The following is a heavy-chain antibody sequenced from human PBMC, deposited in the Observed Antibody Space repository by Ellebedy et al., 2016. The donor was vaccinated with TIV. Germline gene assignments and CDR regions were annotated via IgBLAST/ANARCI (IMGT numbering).Heavy chain of an antibody. D-gene: IGHD1-26*01. Sequence: GESLKISCAVSGFTFSSYRMNWVRQAPGKGLEWVSSISSTSSYIFYADSVKGRFTISRDNAKNSLYLQMNSLRAEDTVVYYCAREGGGGSFYYWGQGTLVTVSS. CDR2: ISSTSSYI. CDR3: AREGGGGSFYY. V-gene: IGHV3-21*01. J-gene: IGHJ4*02. CDR1: GFTFSSYR.